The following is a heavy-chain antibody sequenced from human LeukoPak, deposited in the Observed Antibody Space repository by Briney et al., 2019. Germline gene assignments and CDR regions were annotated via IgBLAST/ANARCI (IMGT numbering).Heavy chain of an antibody. CDR1: GFTFSGYN. Sequence: QPGGSLRLSCAASGFTFSGYNMNWVRQAPGKGLEWVSYISSSGSTLDYADSVKGRFTISRDNSKNTLYLQMNSLRAEDTAVYYCAKDVRLYQWLHAFDIWGQGTMATVSS. V-gene: IGHV3-48*01. CDR3: AKDVRLYQWLHAFDI. J-gene: IGHJ3*02. CDR2: ISSSGSTL. D-gene: IGHD6-19*01.